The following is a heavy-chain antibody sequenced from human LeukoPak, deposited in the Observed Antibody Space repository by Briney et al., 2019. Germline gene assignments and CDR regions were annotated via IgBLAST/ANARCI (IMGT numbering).Heavy chain of an antibody. CDR1: GFTFRNYG. V-gene: IGHV3-30*18. J-gene: IGHJ6*02. CDR2: ISFDGSEK. CDR3: AKYSSSSNYYYGMDV. Sequence: GGSLRLSCAASGFTFRNYGMQWVRQAPGRGGEWLGVISFDGSEKEYGDPVKGRFTISRDNSKSTVYLQINSLGAEDTAVYYCAKYSSSSNYYYGMDVWGQGTTVTVYS. D-gene: IGHD6-13*01.